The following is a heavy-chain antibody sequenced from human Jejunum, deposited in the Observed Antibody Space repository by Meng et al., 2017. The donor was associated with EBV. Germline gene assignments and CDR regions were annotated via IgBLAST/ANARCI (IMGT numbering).Heavy chain of an antibody. CDR3: AKLLKY. CDR1: GFTFSNSA. J-gene: IGHJ4*02. V-gene: IGHV3-23*01. Sequence: EVQLLESGGGLVQPGGSLRLSCAASGFTFSNSAMSWVRQAPGKGLEWVSVISGSAGNTYYADSVKGRFTISRDLSNNTLYLQMNSLRAEDTAIYYCAKLLKYWGQGTLVTVSS. CDR2: ISGSAGNT.